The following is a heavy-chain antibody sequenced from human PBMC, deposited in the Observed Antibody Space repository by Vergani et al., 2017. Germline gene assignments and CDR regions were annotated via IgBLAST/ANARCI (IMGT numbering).Heavy chain of an antibody. J-gene: IGHJ3*02. CDR1: GGTFSSYA. V-gene: IGHV1-69*18. CDR2: IIPIFGTA. CDR3: ARRAYCGGDCYPRDDAFDI. Sequence: VQLVQSGAEVKKPGSSVKVSCKASGGTFSSYAISWVRQAPGQGLEWMGRIIPIFGTANYAQKFQGRVTITADESTSTAYMELSSLRSEDTAVYYCARRAYCGGDCYPRDDAFDIWGQGTMVTVSS. D-gene: IGHD2-21*02.